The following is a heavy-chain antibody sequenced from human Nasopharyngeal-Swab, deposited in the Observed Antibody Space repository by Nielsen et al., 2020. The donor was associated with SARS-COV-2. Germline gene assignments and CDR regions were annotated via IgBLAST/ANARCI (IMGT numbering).Heavy chain of an antibody. CDR2: IRSKAHNYAA. J-gene: IGHJ4*02. CDR1: GFTFSGSA. CDR3: VRQTGYHFDS. Sequence: GESLKISCAASGFTFSGSAMHWVRQASGKGLEWVGRIRSKAHNYAAVYAASVEGRFTISRDDSKKTAFLQMDGLKSEDTAVYFCVRQTGYHFDSWGQGTLVTVSS. D-gene: IGHD5-12*01. V-gene: IGHV3-73*01.